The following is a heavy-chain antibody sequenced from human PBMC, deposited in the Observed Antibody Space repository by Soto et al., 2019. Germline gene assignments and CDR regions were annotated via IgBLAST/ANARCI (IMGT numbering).Heavy chain of an antibody. CDR3: ARSGRIAARPDWYYYYYGMDV. Sequence: GGSLRLSCAASGFTFSSYGMHWVRQAPGKGLEWVAVIWYDGSNKYYADSVKGRFTISRDNSKNTLYLQMNSLRAEDTAVYYCARSGRIAARPDWYYYYYGMDVWGQGTTVTVSS. D-gene: IGHD6-6*01. CDR2: IWYDGSNK. V-gene: IGHV3-33*01. J-gene: IGHJ6*02. CDR1: GFTFSSYG.